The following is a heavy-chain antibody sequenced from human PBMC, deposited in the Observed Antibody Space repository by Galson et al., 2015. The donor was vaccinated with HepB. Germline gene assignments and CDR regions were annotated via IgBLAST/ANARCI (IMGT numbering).Heavy chain of an antibody. CDR1: GFTFSSYA. J-gene: IGHJ6*02. V-gene: IGHV3-30*04. D-gene: IGHD2-2*01. Sequence: SLRLFCAASGFTFSSYAMHWVRQAPGKGLEWVAVVSYDESNEYYAASGKGRFTISRDNSKNTVYLQMNSLRPEDTAVYYCARVEAQLLFLKGRYYYHGMDVWGQGTTVTVSS. CDR3: ARVEAQLLFLKGRYYYHGMDV. CDR2: VSYDESNE.